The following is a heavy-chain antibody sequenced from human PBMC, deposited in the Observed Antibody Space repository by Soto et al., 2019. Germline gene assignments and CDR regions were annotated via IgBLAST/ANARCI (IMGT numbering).Heavy chain of an antibody. V-gene: IGHV4-61*01. Sequence: SETLSLTCIVSGGSISSSSYSWNWIRQPPGKGLEWIGYIYNSGNTNYNPSLKSRVTISVDTSKNQFSLSLSSVTAADTAVYYCRGARPPQQDFDYWGQGTLVTVSS. D-gene: IGHD2-15*01. CDR1: GGSISSSSYS. CDR3: RGARPPQQDFDY. J-gene: IGHJ4*02. CDR2: IYNSGNT.